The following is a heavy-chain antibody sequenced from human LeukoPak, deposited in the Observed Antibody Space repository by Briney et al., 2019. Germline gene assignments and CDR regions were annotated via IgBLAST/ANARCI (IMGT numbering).Heavy chain of an antibody. V-gene: IGHV3-23*01. Sequence: GGSLRLSCAASGFTFSSYAMSWVRQAPGKGLGWVSAISGSGYNTYYADSVKGRFTISRDNSKNTLYLQMNSLRVEDTAVYYCAKAGPSSGWYGIGYWGQGTLVTVSS. J-gene: IGHJ4*02. CDR2: ISGSGYNT. CDR1: GFTFSSYA. CDR3: AKAGPSSGWYGIGY. D-gene: IGHD6-13*01.